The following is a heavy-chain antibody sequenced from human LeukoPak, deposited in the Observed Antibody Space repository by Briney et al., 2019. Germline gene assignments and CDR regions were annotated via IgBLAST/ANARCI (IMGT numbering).Heavy chain of an antibody. Sequence: SETLSLTCAVYGGSFSGYQWSWIRQPPGKGLECIGEINHSGSTNYNPSLKSRVTISLDTSKNQFSLKLSSVTAADTAVYYCARPGQLGSLYYGMDVWGQGTTVTVS. D-gene: IGHD3-10*01. CDR2: INHSGST. V-gene: IGHV4-34*01. J-gene: IGHJ6*02. CDR1: GGSFSGYQ. CDR3: ARPGQLGSLYYGMDV.